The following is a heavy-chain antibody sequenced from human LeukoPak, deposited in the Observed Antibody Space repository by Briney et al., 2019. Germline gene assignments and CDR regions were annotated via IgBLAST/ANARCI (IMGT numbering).Heavy chain of an antibody. D-gene: IGHD2-2*01. V-gene: IGHV4-34*01. Sequence: SETLSLTCAVYGESFSGYYCCWIRQPPRKGLEWIGEINHSGSTNYNPSLKSRVHISVHTSKTQFSLKLSSVNAADQAVYYCARSVVPADPDDYWGQGTLVTVSS. CDR3: ARSVVPADPDDY. CDR1: GESFSGYY. J-gene: IGHJ4*02. CDR2: INHSGST.